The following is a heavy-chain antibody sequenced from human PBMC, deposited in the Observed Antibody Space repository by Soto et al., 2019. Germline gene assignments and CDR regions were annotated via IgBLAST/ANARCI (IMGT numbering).Heavy chain of an antibody. CDR2: IIPIFGTA. CDR3: ASAYCSGGSCYSAYYYYGMDV. J-gene: IGHJ6*02. Sequence: ASVKVSCKASGGTFSSYAISWVRQAPGQGLEWMGGIIPIFGTANYAQKFQGRVTITADESTSTAYMELSSLRSEDTAVYYCASAYCSGGSCYSAYYYYGMDVWGQGTTVTVS. D-gene: IGHD2-15*01. CDR1: GGTFSSYA. V-gene: IGHV1-69*13.